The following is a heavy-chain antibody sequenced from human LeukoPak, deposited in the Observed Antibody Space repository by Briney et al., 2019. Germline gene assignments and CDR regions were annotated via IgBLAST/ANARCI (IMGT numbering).Heavy chain of an antibody. J-gene: IGHJ4*02. D-gene: IGHD6-6*01. Sequence: GGSLRLSCAACGFTFSSYSMNWVRQAPGKGLEWVSYISSSSSIYYADSVKGRFTISRDNAKNSLYLQMNSLRAEDTALYYCARGRYSSSSGDFDYWGQGTLVTVSS. V-gene: IGHV3-48*01. CDR1: GFTFSSYS. CDR2: ISSSSSI. CDR3: ARGRYSSSSGDFDY.